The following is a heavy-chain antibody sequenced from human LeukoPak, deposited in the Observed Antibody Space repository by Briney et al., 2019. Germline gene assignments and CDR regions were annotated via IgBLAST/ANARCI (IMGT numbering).Heavy chain of an antibody. CDR2: FYYSGST. CDR1: GGSISSYY. V-gene: IGHV4-59*12. CDR3: ATPYCSGISCLDVFNM. J-gene: IGHJ3*02. D-gene: IGHD2-2*01. Sequence: PSETLSLTCTASGGSISSYYWSWIRQPPGKGLEWIGYFYYSGSTNYNPSLKSRVTISVDTSKNQFSLQLSSVTAADTATYYCATPYCSGISCLDVFNMWGQGTRVTVSS.